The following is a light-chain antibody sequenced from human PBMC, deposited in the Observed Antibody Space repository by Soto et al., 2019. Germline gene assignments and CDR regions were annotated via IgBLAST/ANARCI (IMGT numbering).Light chain of an antibody. CDR1: QSVGRDY. CDR3: QQYAASPIT. J-gene: IGKJ5*01. CDR2: DAS. V-gene: IGKV3-20*01. Sequence: EIVLTQSPGTLSLSPGDRATLSCRASQSVGRDYLAWFQQKPGQAPRLLIHDASRRVTGMPDRFSGSGSGTDFTLTISRLEPEDFVVYYCQQYAASPITFGQGTRLEIK.